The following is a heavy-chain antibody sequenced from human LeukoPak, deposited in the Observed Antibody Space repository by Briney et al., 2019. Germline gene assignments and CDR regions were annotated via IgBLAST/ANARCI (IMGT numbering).Heavy chain of an antibody. Sequence: SEALSLTCTVSGGSISSRGYCWGWIRQPPGKGLEWIGSLYYTGSTYYKPSLKSRVTISVDTSKNQFSLKLSSVTAADTAVYYCARHGEERHLVVWFDPWGQGTLVTVSS. CDR1: GGSISSRGYC. CDR2: LYYTGST. J-gene: IGHJ5*02. CDR3: ARHGEERHLVVWFDP. V-gene: IGHV4-39*01. D-gene: IGHD6-13*01.